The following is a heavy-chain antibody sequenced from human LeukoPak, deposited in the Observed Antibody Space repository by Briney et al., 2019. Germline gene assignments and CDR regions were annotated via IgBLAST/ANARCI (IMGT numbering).Heavy chain of an antibody. CDR1: GYTFTGYY. CDR2: INPNNGGT. Sequence: ASVKVSCKASGYTFTGYYMHWVRQAPGQELEWMGWINPNNGGTNYAQKLQGRVTMTRDTSISTAYMELSRLRSDDTAVYYCARDSGTSAVGNWGQGTLVTVSS. D-gene: IGHD2-15*01. CDR3: ARDSGTSAVGN. V-gene: IGHV1-2*02. J-gene: IGHJ4*02.